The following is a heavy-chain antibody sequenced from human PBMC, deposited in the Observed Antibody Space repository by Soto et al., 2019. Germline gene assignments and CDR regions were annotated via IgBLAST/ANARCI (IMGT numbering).Heavy chain of an antibody. V-gene: IGHV1-58*01. CDR3: ATAPLRYYFWSGYSLTGWFDP. J-gene: IGHJ5*02. CDR1: GYTFTSSA. D-gene: IGHD3-3*01. CDR2: IVVGSGNT. Sequence: SVKVSCKASGYTFTSSAVQWVRQARGQRLEWIGWIVVGSGNTNYAQKFQERVTITRDMSTSTAYMELSSLRAEDTAVYYCATAPLRYYFWSGYSLTGWFDPWCQGTLVTVSS.